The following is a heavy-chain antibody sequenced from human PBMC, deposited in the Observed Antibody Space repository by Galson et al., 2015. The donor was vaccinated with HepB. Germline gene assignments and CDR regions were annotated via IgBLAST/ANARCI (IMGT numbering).Heavy chain of an antibody. CDR2: IYHSGST. Sequence: LSLTCAVSGGSISSSNWWGWVRQPPGKGLEWIGEIYHSGSTNYNPSLKSRVTISVDKSKNQFSLKLSSVTAADTAVYYCARVRGTMIVVVTSNINWFDPWGQGTLVTVSS. J-gene: IGHJ5*02. CDR1: GGSISSSNW. CDR3: ARVRGTMIVVVTSNINWFDP. V-gene: IGHV4-4*02. D-gene: IGHD3-22*01.